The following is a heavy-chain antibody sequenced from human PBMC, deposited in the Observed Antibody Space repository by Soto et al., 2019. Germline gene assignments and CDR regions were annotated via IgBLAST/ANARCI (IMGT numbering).Heavy chain of an antibody. CDR2: ISYDGSNK. V-gene: IGHV3-30*18. CDR3: AKSPADYVWGSYRYHYYYGMDV. CDR1: GFTFSSYG. Sequence: PGGSLRLSCAASGFTFSSYGMHWVRQAPGKGLEWVAVISYDGSNKYYADPVKGRFTISRDNSKNTLYLQMNSLRAEDTAVYYCAKSPADYVWGSYRYHYYYGMDVWGQGTTVTVSS. D-gene: IGHD3-16*02. J-gene: IGHJ6*02.